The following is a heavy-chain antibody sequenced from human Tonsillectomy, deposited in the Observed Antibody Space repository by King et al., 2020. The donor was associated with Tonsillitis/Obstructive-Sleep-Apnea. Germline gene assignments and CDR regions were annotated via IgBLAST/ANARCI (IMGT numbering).Heavy chain of an antibody. V-gene: IGHV3-7*04. Sequence: VQLVESGGGLVQPGGSLRLSCVTFGFTFSDSWMNWVRQAPGKGLEWVADLNEDGSVTYYVDSVRFRLPVSRDNAKNSLYLQMSSLRAEDTALYYCARITRSSLTSYWGQGALVTVS. D-gene: IGHD2-2*01. CDR1: GFTFSDSW. CDR3: ARITRSSLTSY. J-gene: IGHJ4*02. CDR2: LNEDGSVT.